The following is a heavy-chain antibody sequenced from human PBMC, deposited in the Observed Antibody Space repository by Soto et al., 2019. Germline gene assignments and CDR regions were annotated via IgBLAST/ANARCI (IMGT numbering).Heavy chain of an antibody. CDR3: AREDIVVVPAAQENYYYYGMDV. D-gene: IGHD2-2*01. Sequence: QVQLVESGGGVVQPGRSLRLSCAASGFTFSSYAMHWVRQAPGKGLEWVAVISYDGSNKYYADSVKGRFTISRDNSKNTLYLQMNSLRAEDTAVYYCAREDIVVVPAAQENYYYYGMDVWGQGTTVTVSS. CDR1: GFTFSSYA. CDR2: ISYDGSNK. J-gene: IGHJ6*02. V-gene: IGHV3-30-3*01.